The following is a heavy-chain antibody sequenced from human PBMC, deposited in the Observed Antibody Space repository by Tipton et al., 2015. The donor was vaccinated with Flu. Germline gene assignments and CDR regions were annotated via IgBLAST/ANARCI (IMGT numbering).Heavy chain of an antibody. CDR2: IYHSGST. CDR1: GGSISSGYY. V-gene: IGHV4-38-2*02. J-gene: IGHJ4*02. CDR3: ARVGAHDYGDYHYDY. D-gene: IGHD4-17*01. Sequence: TLSLTCTVSGGSISSGYYWGWIRQPPGKGLEWIGSIYHSGSTYYNPSLKSRVTISVDTSKNQFSLKLSSVTAADTAVYYCARVGAHDYGDYHYDYWGQGTLVTVSS.